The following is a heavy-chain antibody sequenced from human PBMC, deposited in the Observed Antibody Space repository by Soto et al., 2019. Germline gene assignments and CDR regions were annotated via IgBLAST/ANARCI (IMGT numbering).Heavy chain of an antibody. CDR1: GYSFTDYH. V-gene: IGHV1-2*04. CDR3: ARGDSTDCSNGVCSFFYNHDMDV. Sequence: ASVKVSCKASGYSFTDYHIHWVRQAPGQGLEWLGRINPKSGGTSTAQKFQGWVTMTTDTSISTASMELTRLTSDDTAIYYCARGDSTDCSNGVCSFFYNHDMDVGSEGTTVTVSS. CDR2: INPKSGGT. D-gene: IGHD2-8*01. J-gene: IGHJ6*04.